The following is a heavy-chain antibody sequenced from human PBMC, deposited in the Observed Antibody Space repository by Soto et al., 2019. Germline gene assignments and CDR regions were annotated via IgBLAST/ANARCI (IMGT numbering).Heavy chain of an antibody. V-gene: IGHV3-23*01. CDR2: ISGSGDST. CDR1: GFPFSSYA. D-gene: IGHD6-19*01. Sequence: PGGPLRLSCAASGFPFSSYAMSWVRQAPGKGLEWFPGISGSGDSTYYADSVKGRFTIARDNSKNTLYLQMNSLRAEDTAVYYCAKGVPGIAVAGTGYFQHWGQGTLVTVSS. J-gene: IGHJ1*01. CDR3: AKGVPGIAVAGTGYFQH.